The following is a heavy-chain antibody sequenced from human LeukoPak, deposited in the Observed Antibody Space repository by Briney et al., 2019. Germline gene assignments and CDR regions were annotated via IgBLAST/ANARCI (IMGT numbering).Heavy chain of an antibody. D-gene: IGHD6-13*01. CDR2: IWYDGSNT. CDR1: RFTFSTYG. J-gene: IGHJ5*02. V-gene: IGHV3-30*02. Sequence: PGGSLRLSCAASRFTFSTYGMHWVRQAPGKGLEWVSSIWYDGSNTYYIDSVKGRFTISRDNSKKALSLQMNNLRAEDTGVYYCAKDSTSYGIAAVGSLFWFDPWGQGTLVTVSS. CDR3: AKDSTSYGIAAVGSLFWFDP.